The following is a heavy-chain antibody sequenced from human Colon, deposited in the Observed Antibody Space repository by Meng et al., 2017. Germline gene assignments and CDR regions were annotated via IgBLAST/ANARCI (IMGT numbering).Heavy chain of an antibody. CDR2: IIPIFGTA. Sequence: SVKVSCKASGGTFSSYAISWVRQAPGQGLEWMGGIIPIFGTANYAQKFQGRVTITTDESTNTAYMELSSLRSEDTAVYYCARALPYYDILTGYSPKYYYGMDVWGQGTTVTVSS. J-gene: IGHJ6*02. CDR1: GGTFSSYA. CDR3: ARALPYYDILTGYSPKYYYGMDV. V-gene: IGHV1-69*05. D-gene: IGHD3-9*01.